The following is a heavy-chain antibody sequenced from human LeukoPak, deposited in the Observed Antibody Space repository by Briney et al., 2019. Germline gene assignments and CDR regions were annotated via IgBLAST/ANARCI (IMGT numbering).Heavy chain of an antibody. V-gene: IGHV1-2*02. CDR2: INPNSGGT. D-gene: IGHD3-3*01. CDR1: GYTFTGYY. J-gene: IGHJ4*02. CDR3: AKVGTILALYYFDY. Sequence: GASVKVSCKASGYTFTGYYMHWVRQAPGQGLEWMGWINPNSGGTNYAQKFQGRVTMTRDTSISTAYMELSRLRSDDTAVYYCAKVGTILALYYFDYWGQGTLVTVSS.